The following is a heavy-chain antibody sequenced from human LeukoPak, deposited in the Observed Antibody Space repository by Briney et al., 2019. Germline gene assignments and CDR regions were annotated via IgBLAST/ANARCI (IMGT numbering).Heavy chain of an antibody. CDR2: INAGNGNT. J-gene: IGHJ4*02. CDR1: GYTFTSYA. V-gene: IGHV1-3*01. D-gene: IGHD6-13*01. Sequence: ASVKVSCKASGYTFTSYAMHWVRQAPGQRLEWMGWINAGNGNTKYSQKFQGRVTITRDTSASTAYMELSSLRSEDTAVYYCAISGSSWYRSGYWGQGTLVTVSS. CDR3: AISGSSWYRSGY.